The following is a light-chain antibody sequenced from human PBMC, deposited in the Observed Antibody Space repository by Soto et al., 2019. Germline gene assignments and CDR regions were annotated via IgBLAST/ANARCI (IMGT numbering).Light chain of an antibody. V-gene: IGKV4-1*01. CDR3: QQYYSHSSVYS. CDR1: QSVLNRSNNKNY. CDR2: WAS. J-gene: IGKJ2*03. Sequence: DIVMTQSPDSLAVSLGERATINCRSSQSVLNRSNNKNYLAWYQQKPGQPPKLLISWASTRESGIPDRFTGSGSGTDVTLTINSLQAEDVALSYCQQYYSHSSVYSFGQGTKLEIK.